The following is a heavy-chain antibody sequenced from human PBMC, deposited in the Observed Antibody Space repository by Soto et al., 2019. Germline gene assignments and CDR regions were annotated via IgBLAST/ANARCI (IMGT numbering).Heavy chain of an antibody. CDR3: ARGPIVGAMFY. J-gene: IGHJ4*02. V-gene: IGHV3-30-3*01. Sequence: PGGSLRLSCAASGFTFSSYAMHWVRQASGKGLEWVAVISYDGSNKYYADSVKGRFTISRDNSKNTLYLQMNSLRAEDTAVYYCARGPIVGAMFYWGQGTLVTVSS. CDR1: GFTFSSYA. CDR2: ISYDGSNK. D-gene: IGHD1-26*01.